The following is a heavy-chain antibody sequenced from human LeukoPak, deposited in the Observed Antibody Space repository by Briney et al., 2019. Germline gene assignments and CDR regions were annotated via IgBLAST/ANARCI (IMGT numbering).Heavy chain of an antibody. V-gene: IGHV3-7*01. CDR2: IKQDGSEK. CDR3: ARLLTRPSHDFWSGYSQAAGGHVQSHDDY. J-gene: IGHJ4*02. D-gene: IGHD3-3*01. CDR1: GFTFSSYW. Sequence: GGSLRLSCAASGFTFSSYWMSWVRQAPGKGLEWVANIKQDGSEKYYVDSVKGRFTISRDNAKNSLYLQMNSLRAEDTAVYYCARLLTRPSHDFWSGYSQAAGGHVQSHDDYWGQGTLVTVSS.